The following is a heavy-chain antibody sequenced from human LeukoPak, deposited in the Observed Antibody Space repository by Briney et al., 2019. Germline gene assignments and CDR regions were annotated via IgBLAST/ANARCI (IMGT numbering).Heavy chain of an antibody. CDR3: AKMKGHPLPKYYMDV. J-gene: IGHJ6*01. Sequence: GGSLRLSCVASGFSFSNFAMSWVRRTPGKGLEWVSGIINSGDTLYGDSVKGRSTISRDNSKNTLYLEMNSLRAEDTAIYYCAKMKGHPLPKYYMDVWGQGTTVTVSS. D-gene: IGHD1-26*01. CDR1: GFSFSNFA. V-gene: IGHV3-23*01. CDR2: IINSGDT.